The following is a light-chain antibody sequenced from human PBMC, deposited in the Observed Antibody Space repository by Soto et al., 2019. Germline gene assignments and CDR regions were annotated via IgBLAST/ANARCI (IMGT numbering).Light chain of an antibody. V-gene: IGKV1-27*01. CDR1: QGIYND. CDR2: AAS. J-gene: IGKJ3*01. Sequence: DIQLTQSPSSLSASVVDRVTITCRATQGIYNDLAWYQQKPGKVPKLLINAASTLQSGVPSRFSGSGSGTDFTLTISSLQPEGVATYYCQKYNSAPLTFGPGTKVEIK. CDR3: QKYNSAPLT.